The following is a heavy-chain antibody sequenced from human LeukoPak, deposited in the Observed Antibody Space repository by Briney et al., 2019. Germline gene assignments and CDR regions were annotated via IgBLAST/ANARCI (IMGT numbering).Heavy chain of an antibody. CDR1: GFTFSSYG. CDR3: AVYDFWSGYYRDDAFDI. CDR2: ISYDGSNK. J-gene: IGHJ3*02. Sequence: PGRSLRLSCAASGFTFSSYGMHWVRQAPGKGLEWVAVISYDGSNKYYADSVKGRFTISRDNSKNTLYLQMNSLRAEDTAVYYCAVYDFWSGYYRDDAFDIWGQGTMVTVSS. D-gene: IGHD3-3*01. V-gene: IGHV3-30*03.